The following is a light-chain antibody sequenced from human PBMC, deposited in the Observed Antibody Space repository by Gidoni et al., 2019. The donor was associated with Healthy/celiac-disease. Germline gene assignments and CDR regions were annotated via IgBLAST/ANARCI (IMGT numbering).Light chain of an antibody. CDR3: QAWDSSTVV. V-gene: IGLV3-1*01. CDR2: QDS. Sequence: SYELTQPPPGSVSPGQTASITCSGDKLGDKYACWYQQKPGQSPVLVTYQDSKRPSGIPERFSGSNSGNTATLTISGTQAMDEADYYCQAWDSSTVVFGGGTKLTVL. J-gene: IGLJ2*01. CDR1: KLGDKY.